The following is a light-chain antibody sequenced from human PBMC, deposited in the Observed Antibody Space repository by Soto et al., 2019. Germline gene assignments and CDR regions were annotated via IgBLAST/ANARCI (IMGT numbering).Light chain of an antibody. V-gene: IGKV1-5*03. J-gene: IGKJ2*01. CDR1: QSISSW. CDR2: KAS. CDR3: KQYNNYPYT. Sequence: DIQMTQSPSTLSASVGDRVTITCRASQSISSWLAWYQQKPGKAPKLLIYKASSLESGVPSRVSGSGSGTEFTLTISSLQPDDFATYYCKQYNNYPYTFGQGTKVDIK.